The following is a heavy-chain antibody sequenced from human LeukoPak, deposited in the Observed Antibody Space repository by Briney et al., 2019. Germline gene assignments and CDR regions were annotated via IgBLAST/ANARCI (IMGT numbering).Heavy chain of an antibody. D-gene: IGHD2-15*01. Sequence: GGSLRLSCAASGFTFSSFAMSWVRQAPGEGREWGSAISGSGGSTYYADSVKGRFTISRDNSKNTLYLQMNSLRAEDTAVYYCAKAPSGSGGSNDYWGQGTLVTVSS. V-gene: IGHV3-23*01. J-gene: IGHJ4*02. CDR1: GFTFSSFA. CDR3: AKAPSGSGGSNDY. CDR2: ISGSGGST.